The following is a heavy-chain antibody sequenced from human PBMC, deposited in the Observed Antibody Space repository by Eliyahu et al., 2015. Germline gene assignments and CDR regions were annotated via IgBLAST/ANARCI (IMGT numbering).Heavy chain of an antibody. V-gene: IGHV1-2*06. CDR1: GYXFXGYX. CDR3: ARAYYGSGSFSRPMDV. CDR2: INPNSGGT. Sequence: QVQLVQSGAEVKKPGASVXVSCKASGYXFXGYXMXWVRQXPGXGLXWMGRINPNSGGTNYAQKFQGRVTMTRDTSISTAYMELSRLRSDDTAVYYCARAYYGSGSFSRPMDVWGKGTTVTVSS. J-gene: IGHJ6*03. D-gene: IGHD3-10*01.